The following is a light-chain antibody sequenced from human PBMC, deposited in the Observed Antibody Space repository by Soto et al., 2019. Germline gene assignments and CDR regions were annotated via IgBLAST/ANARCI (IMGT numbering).Light chain of an antibody. J-gene: IGKJ1*01. Sequence: EIVLTQSPGTLTLSPGVRATLSCRASQSVRSSYLAWYQQRPGQAPRLLIYGASSRATGIPDRFSGSGSGTDFTLTISRLEPEDFAVYYCQQYATSPWTFGQGTKVDIK. CDR1: QSVRSSY. CDR2: GAS. CDR3: QQYATSPWT. V-gene: IGKV3-20*01.